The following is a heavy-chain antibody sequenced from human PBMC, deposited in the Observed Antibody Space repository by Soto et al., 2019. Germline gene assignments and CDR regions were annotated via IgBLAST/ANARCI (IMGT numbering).Heavy chain of an antibody. V-gene: IGHV4-4*07. CDR2: IYTKERT. J-gene: IGHJ5*02. D-gene: IGHD3-16*01. CDR3: ARDDYKDGGNNWFDP. CDR1: GGSITNYY. Sequence: PSETLSLTCTVSGGSITNYYWSWIRQPAGKGLEWIGRIYTKERTNYNLSFRNRVTMSVDTSKNQFSLKLDAVTAADTAVYYCARDDYKDGGNNWFDPWGQGTLVTVYS.